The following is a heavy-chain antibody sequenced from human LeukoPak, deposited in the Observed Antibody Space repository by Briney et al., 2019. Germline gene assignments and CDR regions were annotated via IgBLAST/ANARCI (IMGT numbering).Heavy chain of an antibody. CDR3: ARTAGVAATPGLSTFDY. CDR2: INHSGST. D-gene: IGHD2-15*01. CDR1: GGSFSGYY. J-gene: IGHJ4*02. V-gene: IGHV4-34*01. Sequence: SETLSLTCAVYGGSFSGYYWSWIRQPPGKGLEWIGEINHSGSTNYNPSLKSRVTISVDTSKNQFSLKLSSVTAADTAVYYCARTAGVAATPGLSTFDYWGQGTLVTVSS.